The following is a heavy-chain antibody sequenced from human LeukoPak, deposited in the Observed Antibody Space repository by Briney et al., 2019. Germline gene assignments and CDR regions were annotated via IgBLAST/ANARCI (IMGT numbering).Heavy chain of an antibody. V-gene: IGHV3-7*01. CDR3: ARDGSPMGYGDPRLPLYYYYYMDV. CDR2: IKQDGSEK. D-gene: IGHD4-17*01. J-gene: IGHJ6*03. CDR1: GFTFSSYW. Sequence: PGGSLRLSCAASGFTFSSYWMSWVRQAPGKGLEWVANIKQDGSEKYYVDSVKGRFTISRDNAKNSLYLQMNSLRAEDTAVYYCARDGSPMGYGDPRLPLYYYYYMDVWGKGTTVTVSS.